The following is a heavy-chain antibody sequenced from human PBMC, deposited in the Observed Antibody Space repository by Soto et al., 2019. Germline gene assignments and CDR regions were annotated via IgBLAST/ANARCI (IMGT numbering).Heavy chain of an antibody. CDR3: ARTPLGVWDPLDL. CDR1: GFSFSNYY. Sequence: QVQLVDSGGGLVKPGGSLRLSCAASGFSFSNYYFTYIRQAPGKGLEWIAYISSSGTITHYADSVQGRFSISRDTAKYSLSPQLTALRVQDTAVNYCARTPLGVWDPLDLWGQGTSVLVSS. D-gene: IGHD6-13*01. CDR2: ISSSGTIT. V-gene: IGHV3-11*01. J-gene: IGHJ3*01.